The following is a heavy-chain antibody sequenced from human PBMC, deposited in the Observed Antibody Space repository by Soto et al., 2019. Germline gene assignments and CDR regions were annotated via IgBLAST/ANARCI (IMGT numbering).Heavy chain of an antibody. D-gene: IGHD3-10*01. CDR2: ISYDGSNK. CDR1: GFTFRSYG. J-gene: IGHJ6*02. Sequence: HPGGSLRLSCAASGFTFRSYGMHWVRQAPGKGLEWMAVISYDGSNKYYIDSVKGRFTISRDNSKNTLYLQMDSLRDEDTAVYYCAKDGSATYYSGMDVWGQGTTVTVSS. CDR3: AKDGSATYYSGMDV. V-gene: IGHV3-30*18.